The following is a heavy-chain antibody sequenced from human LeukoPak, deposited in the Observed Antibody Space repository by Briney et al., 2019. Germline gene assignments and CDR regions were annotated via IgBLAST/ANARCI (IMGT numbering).Heavy chain of an antibody. J-gene: IGHJ6*02. CDR1: GFTFSSYG. D-gene: IGHD6-13*01. CDR2: ISYDGSNK. Sequence: GGSLRLSCAASGFTFSSYGMHWVRQAPGKGLEWVAVISYDGSNKYYADSVKGRFTISRDNSKNTLYLQMNSLRAEDTAVYYCAKDRGSSWFQIYYYYGMDVRGQGTTVTVSS. CDR3: AKDRGSSWFQIYYYYGMDV. V-gene: IGHV3-30*18.